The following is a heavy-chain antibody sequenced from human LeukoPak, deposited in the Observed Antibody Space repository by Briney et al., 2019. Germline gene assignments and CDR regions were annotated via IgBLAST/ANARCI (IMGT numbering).Heavy chain of an antibody. Sequence: SETLSLTCAIYGGSFSGYYWSWIRQPPGKGLEWIGEINHSGSSNYTPSLESRVTMSVDTSKNQFSLKLSSVTAADTAMYYCARDETYSSDWQSNHYYYYMDVWGKGTTVTVSS. J-gene: IGHJ6*03. V-gene: IGHV4-34*01. D-gene: IGHD6-19*01. CDR3: ARDETYSSDWQSNHYYYYMDV. CDR2: INHSGSS. CDR1: GGSFSGYY.